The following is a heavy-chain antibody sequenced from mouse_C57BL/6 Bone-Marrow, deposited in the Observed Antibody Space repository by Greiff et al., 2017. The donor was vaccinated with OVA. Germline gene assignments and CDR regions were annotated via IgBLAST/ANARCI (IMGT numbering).Heavy chain of an antibody. CDR3: ARGGYDYDRYYFDY. CDR1: GYTFTSYG. V-gene: IGHV1-81*01. Sequence: QVQLQQSGAELARPGASVKLSCKASGYTFTSYGISWVKQRTGQGLEWIGEIYPRSGNTYYNEKFKGKATLTADKSSSTAYMELRSLTSEDSAVYFCARGGYDYDRYYFDYWGQGTTLTVSS. CDR2: IYPRSGNT. J-gene: IGHJ2*01. D-gene: IGHD2-4*01.